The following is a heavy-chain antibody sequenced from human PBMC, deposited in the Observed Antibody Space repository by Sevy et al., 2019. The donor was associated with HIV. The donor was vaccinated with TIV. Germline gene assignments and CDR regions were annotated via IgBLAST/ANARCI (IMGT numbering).Heavy chain of an antibody. D-gene: IGHD2-2*01. Sequence: ASVKVSCKASGYTFTGYYMHWVRQAPGQGLAWMGWINPNSGGTNYAQKFQGRVTMTRDTSISTAYMELSRLRSDDTAVYYCARARRYCSSTSCPLGYYFDYWGQGTLVTVSS. V-gene: IGHV1-2*02. CDR2: INPNSGGT. J-gene: IGHJ4*02. CDR1: GYTFTGYY. CDR3: ARARRYCSSTSCPLGYYFDY.